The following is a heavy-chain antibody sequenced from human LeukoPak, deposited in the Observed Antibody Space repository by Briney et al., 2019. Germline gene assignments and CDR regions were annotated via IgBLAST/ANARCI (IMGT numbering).Heavy chain of an antibody. Sequence: SETLSLTCTVSGGSISSSSYYWGWIRQPPGKGLEWIGSIYYSGSTYYNPSLKSRVTISVDTSKNQFSLKLSSVTAADTAVYYCARWGYYYDSSGYYYLDYWGQGTLVTVSS. J-gene: IGHJ4*02. CDR1: GGSISSSSYY. V-gene: IGHV4-39*07. CDR3: ARWGYYYDSSGYYYLDY. D-gene: IGHD3-22*01. CDR2: IYYSGST.